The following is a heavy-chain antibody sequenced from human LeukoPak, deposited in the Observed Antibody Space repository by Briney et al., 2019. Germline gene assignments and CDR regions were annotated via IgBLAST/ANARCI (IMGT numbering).Heavy chain of an antibody. CDR1: GFTFSSYG. CDR3: ARDPGEYCSSTSCPPGYYMDV. Sequence: GGSLRLSCAASGFTFSSYGMHWVRQAPGKGLEWVAVIWYDGSNKYYADSVKGRFTISRDNSKNTLYLQMNSPRAEDTAVYYCARDPGEYCSSTSCPPGYYMDVWGKGTTVTVSS. CDR2: IWYDGSNK. D-gene: IGHD2-2*01. J-gene: IGHJ6*03. V-gene: IGHV3-33*01.